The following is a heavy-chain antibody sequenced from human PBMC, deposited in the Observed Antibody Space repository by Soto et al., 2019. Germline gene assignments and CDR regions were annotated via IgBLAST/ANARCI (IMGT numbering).Heavy chain of an antibody. V-gene: IGHV4-59*01. J-gene: IGHJ5*02. CDR1: GGSISSYY. CDR2: IYYSGST. CDR3: ARDKSIAAQGWFDP. Sequence: SETLSLTCTVSGGSISSYYWSWIRQPPGKGLEWIGYIYYSGSTNYNPSLKSRVTISVDTSKNQFSLKLSSVTAADTAVYYCARDKSIAAQGWFDPWGQGTLVTVSS. D-gene: IGHD6-6*01.